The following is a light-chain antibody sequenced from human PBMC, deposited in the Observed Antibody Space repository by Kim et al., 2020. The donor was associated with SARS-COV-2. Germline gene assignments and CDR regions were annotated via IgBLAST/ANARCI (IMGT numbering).Light chain of an antibody. V-gene: IGLV2-14*01. Sequence: QSALTQPASVSGSPGQSITISCTGTSSDIGGYNYVSWYQQHPGKAPKLMIYDVSQRPSGVSNRFSGSKSGNTASLTISGLQAEDEADYYCSSFATSRDVLFGGGTQLTVL. CDR1: SSDIGGYNY. CDR2: DVS. CDR3: SSFATSRDVL. J-gene: IGLJ2*01.